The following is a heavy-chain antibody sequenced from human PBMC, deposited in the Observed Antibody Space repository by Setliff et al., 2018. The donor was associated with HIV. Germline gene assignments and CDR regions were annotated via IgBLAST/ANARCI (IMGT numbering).Heavy chain of an antibody. CDR3: ARTGVAVTDRYFDL. D-gene: IGHD3-3*01. V-gene: IGHV3-21*01. CDR2: ISSSSSYI. J-gene: IGHJ2*01. Sequence: PGGSLRLSCAASGFTFSSYSMNWVRQAPGKGLEWVSSISSSSSYIYYADSLKGRFTMSRDNAKNSLYLQMNSLRAEDTAVYYCARTGVAVTDRYFDLWGRGTLVTVSS. CDR1: GFTFSSYS.